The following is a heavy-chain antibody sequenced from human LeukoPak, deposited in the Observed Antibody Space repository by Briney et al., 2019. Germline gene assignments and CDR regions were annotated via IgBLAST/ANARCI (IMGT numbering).Heavy chain of an antibody. D-gene: IGHD4-11*01. CDR1: GFTLSHYG. Sequence: GRSLRLSCTTSGFTLSHYGMHWVRQAPGKGLEWVAVIWSDATNMYYGDSVKGRFTISRDNSKNTIYLQMNSLRVEDTAVYYCAKDAQRGFDYSNSLESWGQGTLVTVSS. CDR3: AKDAQRGFDYSNSLES. J-gene: IGHJ5*01. CDR2: IWSDATNM. V-gene: IGHV3-33*06.